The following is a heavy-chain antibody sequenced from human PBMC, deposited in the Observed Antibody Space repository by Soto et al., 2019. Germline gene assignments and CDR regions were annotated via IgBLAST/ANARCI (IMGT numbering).Heavy chain of an antibody. J-gene: IGHJ3*02. CDR1: GGSISSGGYY. CDR2: IYYSGST. Sequence: QVQLQESGPGLVKPSQTLSLTCTVSGGSISSGGYYWSWIRQHPGKGLEWIGYIYYSGSTYYNPSLTGRVTISVDPSKHQFSLKLSSVTAADTAVYYCARDVPGLGHAFDIWGQGTMVTVSS. CDR3: ARDVPGLGHAFDI. D-gene: IGHD2-2*01. V-gene: IGHV4-31*03.